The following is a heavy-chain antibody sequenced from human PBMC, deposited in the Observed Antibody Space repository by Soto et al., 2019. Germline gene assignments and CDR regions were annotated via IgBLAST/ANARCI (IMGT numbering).Heavy chain of an antibody. CDR3: ARAGRYCSGGSCYSDRYYYYMDV. V-gene: IGHV1-2*04. CDR1: GYTFTGYY. D-gene: IGHD2-15*01. J-gene: IGHJ6*03. Sequence: GASVKVSCKASGYTFTGYYMHWVRQAPGQGLEWMGWINPNSGGTNYAQKFQGWVTMTRDTSISTAYMELSRLRSDDTAVYYCARAGRYCSGGSCYSDRYYYYMDVWGKGTTVTVSS. CDR2: INPNSGGT.